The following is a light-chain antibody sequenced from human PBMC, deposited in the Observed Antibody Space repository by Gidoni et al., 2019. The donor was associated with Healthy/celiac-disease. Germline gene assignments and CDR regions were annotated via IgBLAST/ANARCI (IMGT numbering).Light chain of an antibody. CDR3: QQYDNLGLT. CDR1: QDISNY. Sequence: DIQMTQSPSSLSASVGDRVTITCQASQDISNYLNWYQQKPGKAPKLLIYDASNLETGVPSRFSGSGSGTDFTFTISSLQPSDIATYYCQQYDNLGLTFGGGTKVEIK. J-gene: IGKJ4*01. CDR2: DAS. V-gene: IGKV1-33*01.